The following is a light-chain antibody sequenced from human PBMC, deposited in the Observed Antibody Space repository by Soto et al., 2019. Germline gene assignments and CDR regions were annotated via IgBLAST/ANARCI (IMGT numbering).Light chain of an antibody. CDR2: ETS. CDR1: HSVDSSY. J-gene: IGKJ4*01. V-gene: IGKV3-20*01. Sequence: EVVLTQSPGALSLSPGERATLSCRASHSVDSSYFAWYQQRPGQAPRLLIYETSSRATGIPDRFSGSGSGTDFTLTVSRLEPEDFAVYFCQQYGSYPLTFGGGTKLEIK. CDR3: QQYGSYPLT.